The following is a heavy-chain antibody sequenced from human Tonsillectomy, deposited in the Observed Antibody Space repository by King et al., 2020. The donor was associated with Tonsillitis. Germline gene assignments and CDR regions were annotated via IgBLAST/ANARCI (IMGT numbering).Heavy chain of an antibody. CDR2: INQDGTEK. V-gene: IGHV3-7*03. CDR3: AAQTEI. J-gene: IGHJ3*02. CDR1: GFNFSIYW. Sequence: VQLVESGGGLVQSGGSLRLSCGASGFNFSIYWMSWVRQAPGKGLEWVANINQDGTEKSYVDSVKGRFTISRDNAKKSVYLQMNSLRAEETAVYYCAAQTEIWGQGTMVTVSS. D-gene: IGHD1-14*01.